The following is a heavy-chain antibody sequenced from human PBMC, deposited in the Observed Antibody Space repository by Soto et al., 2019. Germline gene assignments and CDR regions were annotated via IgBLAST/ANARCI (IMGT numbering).Heavy chain of an antibody. CDR3: AKYSRTAEAGFED. Sequence: SETLSLTCTVSAGSINSHYWTWIRQPPGKGLEWIGYIYYSGSTNYNPSLKSRVTISIDTSKNQFSLNLSSVTAADTAVYYCAKYSRTAEAGFEDWGPGTLVTVSS. V-gene: IGHV4-59*11. D-gene: IGHD6-13*01. CDR1: AGSINSHY. J-gene: IGHJ4*02. CDR2: IYYSGST.